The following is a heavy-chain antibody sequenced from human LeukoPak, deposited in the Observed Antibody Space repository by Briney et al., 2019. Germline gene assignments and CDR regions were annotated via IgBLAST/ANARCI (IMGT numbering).Heavy chain of an antibody. J-gene: IGHJ6*03. D-gene: IGHD6-13*01. CDR2: IIPIVGTA. CDR3: ARRGSLYYYYYMDV. Sequence: ASVKVSCKASGGTFSSYAIRWVRQAPGQGREWRGGIIPIVGTANYAQKLQGRVTITADKSTSTAYMELSSLRSEDTAVYYCARRGSLYYYYYMDVWGKGTTVTVSS. V-gene: IGHV1-69*06. CDR1: GGTFSSYA.